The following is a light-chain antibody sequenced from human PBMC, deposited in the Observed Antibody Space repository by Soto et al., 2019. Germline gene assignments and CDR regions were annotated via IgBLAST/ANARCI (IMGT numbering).Light chain of an antibody. J-gene: IGKJ3*01. CDR3: QQRSTWPPFS. V-gene: IGKV3-11*01. CDR2: GAS. CDR1: QSVSSN. Sequence: IVLTQSPGTLSLSPGERATLSCRASQSVSSNLAWYQQKPGQAPRLLIYGASTRATGVPVRFSGSGSGADFTLTISSLEPEDFAVYYCQQRSTWPPFSFGPGTKVDIK.